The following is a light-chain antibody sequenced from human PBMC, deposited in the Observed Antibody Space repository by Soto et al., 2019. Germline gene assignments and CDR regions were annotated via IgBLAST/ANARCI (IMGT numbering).Light chain of an antibody. J-gene: IGLJ3*02. V-gene: IGLV4-60*02. CDR3: ETWDSNTHTV. Sequence: QLVLTQSSSASASLGSSVKLTCTLSSGHSSYIIACHQQQPGKAPRYLMKLEGSGSYNKGSGVPDRFSGSSSGADRYLTISNLQFEDEDDYYCETWDSNTHTVFGGGTKLTVL. CDR1: SGHSSYI. CDR2: LEGSGSY.